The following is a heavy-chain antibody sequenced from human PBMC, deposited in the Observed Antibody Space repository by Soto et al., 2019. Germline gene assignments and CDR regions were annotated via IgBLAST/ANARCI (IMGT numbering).Heavy chain of an antibody. CDR3: AREHSSSWYKRYYYYGMDV. Sequence: SVKVSCKASGGTFSSYAISWVRQAPGQGLEWMGGIIPIFGTANYAQKFQGRVTITADESTSTAYMELSSLRSEDTAVYYCAREHSSSWYKRYYYYGMDVWGQGTTVTVSS. D-gene: IGHD6-13*01. J-gene: IGHJ6*02. CDR1: GGTFSSYA. CDR2: IIPIFGTA. V-gene: IGHV1-69*13.